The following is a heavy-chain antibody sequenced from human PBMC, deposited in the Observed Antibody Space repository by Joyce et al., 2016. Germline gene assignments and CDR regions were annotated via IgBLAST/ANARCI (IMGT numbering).Heavy chain of an antibody. V-gene: IGHV3-30*18. CDR1: GLTLSNYG. D-gene: IGHD6-25*01. Sequence: QVQLVESGGGVVQHGRSLRLSCAASGLTLSNYGVHWVRQAPGKGLEWVAVISYDGMYKYYADSVKGRFTISRDNSKNTVFLEMNSLRAEDTAVYYCAKILTATYSSGWFLDYWGQGTLVTVSS. J-gene: IGHJ4*02. CDR3: AKILTATYSSGWFLDY. CDR2: ISYDGMYK.